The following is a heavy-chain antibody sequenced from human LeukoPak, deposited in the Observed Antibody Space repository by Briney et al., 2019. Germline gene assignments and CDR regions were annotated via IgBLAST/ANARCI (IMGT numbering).Heavy chain of an antibody. J-gene: IGHJ4*02. Sequence: GGSLRLSCAASGFTFSSYEMSWVRQAPGKGLEWVSRISGSGASTYYADSVKGRFTISRDNSKNTLYLQMNSLRAEDTAVYYCAKTVGSSYGYVDYWGQGTLVTVSS. CDR2: ISGSGAST. CDR1: GFTFSSYE. CDR3: AKTVGSSYGYVDY. V-gene: IGHV3-23*01. D-gene: IGHD5-18*01.